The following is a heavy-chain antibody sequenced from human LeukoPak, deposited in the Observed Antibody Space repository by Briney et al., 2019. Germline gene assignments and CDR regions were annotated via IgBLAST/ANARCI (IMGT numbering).Heavy chain of an antibody. CDR3: ARYYCSTTNCLLFDY. V-gene: IGHV3-7*01. J-gene: IGHJ4*02. D-gene: IGHD2-2*01. CDR1: GFTFSSYW. CDR2: IKQDGSEK. Sequence: TGGSLRLXCAASGFTFSSYWMTWVRQAPGKGLEWVAHIKQDGSEKYYVDSVKGRFTISRDNAKNSLYLQMNSLRAEDTAVYYCARYYCSTTNCLLFDYWGQGTLVTVSS.